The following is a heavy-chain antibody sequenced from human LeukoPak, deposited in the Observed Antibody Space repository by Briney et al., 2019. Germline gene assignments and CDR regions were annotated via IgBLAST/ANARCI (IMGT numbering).Heavy chain of an antibody. V-gene: IGHV3-23*01. J-gene: IGHJ4*02. CDR3: ARELPSFDY. CDR1: GFTFSSYT. D-gene: IGHD5-24*01. Sequence: GGSLRLSCAASGFTFSSYTMSWVRQAPGKGLEWVSGISGSGGSTYYADSVKGRFSISRDNSKNTLYLQMNSLRAKDTAVYYCARELPSFDYWGQGTLVTVSS. CDR2: ISGSGGST.